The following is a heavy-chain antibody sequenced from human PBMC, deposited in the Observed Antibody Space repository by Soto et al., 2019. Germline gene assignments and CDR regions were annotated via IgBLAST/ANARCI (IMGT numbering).Heavy chain of an antibody. D-gene: IGHD6-19*01. CDR3: ARSAGWYAIHA. V-gene: IGHV4-4*02. CDR1: GDSVSSPYY. J-gene: IGHJ5*02. CDR2: VFHTGTT. Sequence: QVQLQESGPGLVKPSGTLSLTCAVSGDSVSSPYYWCWVRQSPGKGLEWIGEVFHTGTTSYNPSRRRRVTISMDKSINQFSLDLSSVTAADTAVYYCARSAGWYAIHAWGPGTLVIVSS.